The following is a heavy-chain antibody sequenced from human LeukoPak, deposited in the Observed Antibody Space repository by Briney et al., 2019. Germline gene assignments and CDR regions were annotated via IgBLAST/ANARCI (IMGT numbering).Heavy chain of an antibody. J-gene: IGHJ4*02. CDR3: LVRGIVNFDYFDY. V-gene: IGHV3-11*04. Sequence: GGSLRLSCAASGFTFSDYYMSWIRQAPGKGLEWVSYISSSGSTIYYADSVKGRFTISRDNAKNSLYLQMNSLRAEDTAVYYCLVRGIVNFDYFDYWGQGTLVTVSS. CDR2: ISSSGSTI. CDR1: GFTFSDYY. D-gene: IGHD3-10*01.